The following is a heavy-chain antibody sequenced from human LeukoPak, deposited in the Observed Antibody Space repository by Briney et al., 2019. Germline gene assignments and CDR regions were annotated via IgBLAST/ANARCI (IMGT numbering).Heavy chain of an antibody. Sequence: SGPTLVNPTQTLTLTCTFSGFSLTTGGVGVGWFRQPPGKALEWVALIYSNGDNRYSPPLESRLTITKDTSENQVVLTMTNMDPVDTATYYCASLFSSGIYGYDSWGQGTLVTVSS. CDR3: ASLFSSGIYGYDS. CDR1: GFSLTTGGVG. J-gene: IGHJ5*01. CDR2: IYSNGDN. D-gene: IGHD3-10*01. V-gene: IGHV2-5*01.